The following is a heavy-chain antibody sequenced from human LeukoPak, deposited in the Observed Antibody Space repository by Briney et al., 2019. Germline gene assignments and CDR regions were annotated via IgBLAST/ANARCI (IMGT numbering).Heavy chain of an antibody. V-gene: IGHV4-59*01. CDR3: ARGTVQMGMGERYFDN. CDR1: GGSISTYY. CDR2: IYYSGST. D-gene: IGHD1-1*01. Sequence: PSETLSLTCTVSGGSISTYYWSWIRQPPGKGLEWSGYIYYSGSTNYNPSLKSRITISVDTSRNQFSLSLSSVTAADTAVYYCARGTVQMGMGERYFDNWGQGTLVTVSP. J-gene: IGHJ4*02.